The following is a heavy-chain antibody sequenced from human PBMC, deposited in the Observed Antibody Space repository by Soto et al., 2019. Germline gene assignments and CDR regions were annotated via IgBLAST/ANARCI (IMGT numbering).Heavy chain of an antibody. D-gene: IGHD1-20*01. J-gene: IGHJ5*02. V-gene: IGHV4-34*01. Sequence: QVQLQQWGAGLLKPSETLSLTCAVYGGSFSGYYWSWIRQPPGKGLEWIGEINHSGSTNYNPSLKRRLSISVDPSQDRCRLMQSPVSPAGKAVCCCARAGYNWRWSLCWFDPWGQGTRVNVSS. CDR2: INHSGST. CDR3: ARAGYNWRWSLCWFDP. CDR1: GGSFSGYY.